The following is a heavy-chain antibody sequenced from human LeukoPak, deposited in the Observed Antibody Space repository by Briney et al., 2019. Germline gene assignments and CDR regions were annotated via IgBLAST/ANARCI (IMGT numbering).Heavy chain of an antibody. J-gene: IGHJ4*02. D-gene: IGHD3-16*01. Sequence: ASVKVSCEASGYTFTSYAMHWVRQAPGQRLEWMGWINAGNGNTKYSQKFQGRVTITRDTSASTAYMELSSLRSEDTAVYYCARLDTYGGYFDYWGQGTLVTVSS. CDR2: INAGNGNT. V-gene: IGHV1-3*01. CDR1: GYTFTSYA. CDR3: ARLDTYGGYFDY.